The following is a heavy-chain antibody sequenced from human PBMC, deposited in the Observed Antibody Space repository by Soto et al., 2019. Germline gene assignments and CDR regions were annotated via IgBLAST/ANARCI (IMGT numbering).Heavy chain of an antibody. V-gene: IGHV3-7*01. CDR3: AREVASSGWYDY. J-gene: IGHJ4*02. CDR2: IKPDGTEK. D-gene: IGHD6-19*01. CDR1: GLTFSPYW. Sequence: GGSLGLSCAVSGLTFSPYWMSWVRQAPGKGLEWVANIKPDGTEKYYVDSVKGRFTISRDNAKNSLYLQMNSLTAEDTAIYFCAREVASSGWYDYWGQGTLVTVSS.